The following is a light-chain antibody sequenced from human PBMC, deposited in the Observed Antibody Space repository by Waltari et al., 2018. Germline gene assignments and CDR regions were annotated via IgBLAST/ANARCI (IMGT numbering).Light chain of an antibody. J-gene: IGKJ1*01. CDR2: CAS. Sequence: EIVLTQSPGTASLSPGERVTLSCRASQSVGSSSLACYQQKPGQAPRLVIYCASRRATGIPDRFSGSGSGTDFSLTISRLEPEDFAVYYCQQHGTLPATFGQGTKVEIK. CDR1: QSVGSSS. V-gene: IGKV3-20*01. CDR3: QQHGTLPAT.